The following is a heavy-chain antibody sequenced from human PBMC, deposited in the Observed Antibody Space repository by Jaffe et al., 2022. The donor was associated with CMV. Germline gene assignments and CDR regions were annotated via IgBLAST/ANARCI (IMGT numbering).Heavy chain of an antibody. D-gene: IGHD3-3*01. CDR3: AREKGRDFWSGYYTHFDY. CDR2: IYYSGST. J-gene: IGHJ4*02. CDR1: GGSISGDTYY. V-gene: IGHV4-39*02. Sequence: QLHLQESGPGVVKPSETLSLTCTVSGGSISGDTYYWGWIRQPPGKGLEWIATIYYSGSTYYNPSLKSRVTISVDTSKNQFSLKLSSVTAADTAVYYCAREKGRDFWSGYYTHFDYWGQGTLVTVSS.